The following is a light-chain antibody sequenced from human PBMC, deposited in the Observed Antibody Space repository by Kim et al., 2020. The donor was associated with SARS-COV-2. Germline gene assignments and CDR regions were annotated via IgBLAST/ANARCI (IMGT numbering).Light chain of an antibody. J-gene: IGKJ3*01. CDR3: QQYDSSPLFT. CDR2: GAS. Sequence: PGDRATLSCRASQSVSSSYLAWYQQKPGQAPRLLIYGASIRATGIPDRFSGGGSGTDFTLTISRLEPEDFAVYYCQQYDSSPLFTFGPGTKVDIK. V-gene: IGKV3-20*01. CDR1: QSVSSSY.